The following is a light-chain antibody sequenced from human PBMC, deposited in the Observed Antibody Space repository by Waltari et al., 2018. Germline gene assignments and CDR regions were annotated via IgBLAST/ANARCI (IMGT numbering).Light chain of an antibody. CDR2: DND. CDR3: GTWDSSLSLYV. J-gene: IGLJ1*01. Sequence: QSVLTQPPSVSAAPGQKVNVSCSGSSSNIGNNYVSWYPQLQGSAPTLLIYDNDKRPSGIPDRLSGSKSGTSATLGITGLQTGDEADYDCGTWDSSLSLYVFGTGTKVTVL. CDR1: SSNIGNNY. V-gene: IGLV1-51*01.